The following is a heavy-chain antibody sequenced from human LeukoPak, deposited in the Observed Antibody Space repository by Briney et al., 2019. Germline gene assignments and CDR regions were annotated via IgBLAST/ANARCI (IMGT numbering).Heavy chain of an antibody. Sequence: PSGTLSLTCAVSGGSISSDNWWTWVRQPPGKGLEWIGEMYHSGSTNYNPSLKSRVTISVDKSKNQFSLNLSSVTAADTAVYYCARGESAPYALDIWGQGTMVTVSS. CDR3: ARGESAPYALDI. J-gene: IGHJ3*02. V-gene: IGHV4-4*02. D-gene: IGHD3-10*01. CDR2: MYHSGST. CDR1: GGSISSDNW.